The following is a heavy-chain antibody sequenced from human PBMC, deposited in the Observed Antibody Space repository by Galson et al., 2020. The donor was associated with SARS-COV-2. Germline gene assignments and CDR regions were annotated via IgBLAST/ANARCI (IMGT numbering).Heavy chain of an antibody. J-gene: IGHJ3*01. V-gene: IGHV3-30-3*01. CDR2: VSKDGGSK. CDR3: AREREDNRDWVWGYAFDF. D-gene: IGHD3-16*01. Sequence: GGSLRLSCAAFRFIFSNYAMHWVRQAPGKGLEWVAVVSKDGGSKYQSESVKGRFTISRDNSRNTLYLQMNSLRAEDTAVYYCAREREDNRDWVWGYAFDFWGPGTMVSVSS. CDR1: RFIFSNYA.